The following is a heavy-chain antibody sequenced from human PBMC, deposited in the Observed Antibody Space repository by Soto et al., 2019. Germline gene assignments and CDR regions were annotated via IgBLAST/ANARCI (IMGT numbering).Heavy chain of an antibody. V-gene: IGHV3-74*01. CDR2: INTDGSTT. CDR3: ARDRVSGSGSSDY. Sequence: EVQLVESGGKLVQPGGSLRLSCAASGFTFSGYWMHWVRQSPGKGLVWVSRINTDGSTTNYAGSVKGRFTISRDNGKNTVYLQMNSLRAEDTAVYYCARDRVSGSGSSDYWGQGTLVTVSS. CDR1: GFTFSGYW. D-gene: IGHD3-10*01. J-gene: IGHJ4*02.